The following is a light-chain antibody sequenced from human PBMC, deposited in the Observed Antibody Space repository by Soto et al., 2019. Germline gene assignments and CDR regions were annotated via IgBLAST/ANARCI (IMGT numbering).Light chain of an antibody. CDR2: DVS. V-gene: IGLV2-14*01. CDR1: SSDVGGYNY. J-gene: IGLJ1*01. CDR3: SSHTTSSTRV. Sequence: QPVLTQPASVSGSPGQSITISCTGTSSDVGGYNYVSWYQQHPGKAPKLMIFDVSDRPSGVSNRFSGSKSGNTASLTISGLQADDEADYYCSSHTTSSTRVFGTGTKLTVL.